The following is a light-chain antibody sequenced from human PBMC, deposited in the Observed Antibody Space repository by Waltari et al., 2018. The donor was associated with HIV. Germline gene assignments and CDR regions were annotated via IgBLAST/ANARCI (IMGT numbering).Light chain of an antibody. CDR3: ASWDDSLSALL. CDR2: SDN. V-gene: IGLV1-44*01. Sequence: QSVLTQPPSASGTHGQRVTISCSGRSSNIGSNAVNWFQHLSGTAPRLLIHSDNQRPSGVPDRVSGSKSCTSASLAITGLQSEDEAVYYCASWDDSLSALLFGGGTRLTVL. J-gene: IGLJ2*01. CDR1: SSNIGSNA.